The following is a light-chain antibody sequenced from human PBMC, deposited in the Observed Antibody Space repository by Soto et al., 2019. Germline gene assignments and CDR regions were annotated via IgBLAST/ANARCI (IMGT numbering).Light chain of an antibody. CDR2: GAS. J-gene: IGKJ1*01. Sequence: EIVMTQSPDTLSVSPGDRATLSCRASESVGTNVAWFQQRPGQAPRLLIYGASTRVAGIPDRISGSGSETEFTLTIIDLESVDFAFYHCPQCILCTFGQGTRVELK. CDR3: PQCILCT. CDR1: ESVGTN. V-gene: IGKV3-15*01.